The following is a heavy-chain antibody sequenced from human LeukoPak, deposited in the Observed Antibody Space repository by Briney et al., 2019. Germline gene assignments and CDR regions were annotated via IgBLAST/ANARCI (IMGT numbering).Heavy chain of an antibody. CDR3: AGIAAAEIDAFDI. CDR1: GGTFSSYA. D-gene: IGHD6-13*01. J-gene: IGHJ3*02. CDR2: IVVGSGNT. Sequence: GASVKVSCKASGGTFSSYAISWVRQARGQRLEWIGWIVVGSGNTNYAQKFQERVTITRDMSTSTAYMELSSLRSEDTAVYYCAGIAAAEIDAFDIWGQGTMVTVSS. V-gene: IGHV1-58*02.